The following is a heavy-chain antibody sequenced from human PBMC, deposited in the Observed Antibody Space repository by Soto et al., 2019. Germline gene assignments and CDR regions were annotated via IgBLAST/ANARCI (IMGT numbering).Heavy chain of an antibody. CDR3: AKDVDRLGELWGYFQS. D-gene: IGHD3-16*01. CDR2: INWNGVNK. Sequence: GGSLRLSCTVSGFMFEDFAMHWVRQAPGQGLEWVSGINWNGVNKGYAESVLGRFTISRDNAKKSLYLDMNYLRPEDTALYFCAKDVDRLGELWGYFQSWGQGTLVTVSS. V-gene: IGHV3-9*01. CDR1: GFMFEDFA. J-gene: IGHJ1*01.